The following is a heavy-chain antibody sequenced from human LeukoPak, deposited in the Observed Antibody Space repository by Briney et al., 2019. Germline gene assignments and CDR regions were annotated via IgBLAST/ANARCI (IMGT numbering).Heavy chain of an antibody. Sequence: SETLSLTCTVSGGSISSGSDYWSWIRQPAGKGLEWIGRIYTSGSTNYNPSLKSRVTISVDTSKNQFSLKLSSVTAADTAVYYCARSIVVVPAANNDAFDIWGQGTMVTVSS. V-gene: IGHV4-61*02. CDR2: IYTSGST. J-gene: IGHJ3*02. CDR1: GGSISSGSDY. D-gene: IGHD2-2*01. CDR3: ARSIVVVPAANNDAFDI.